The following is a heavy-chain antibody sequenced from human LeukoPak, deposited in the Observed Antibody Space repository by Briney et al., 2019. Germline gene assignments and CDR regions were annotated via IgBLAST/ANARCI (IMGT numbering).Heavy chain of an antibody. CDR3: TRDNANRAYDY. D-gene: IGHD2-2*01. CDR1: GFTFNNYA. J-gene: IGHJ4*02. Sequence: GGSLRLSCAASGFTFNNYAMTWVRQAPGKGLEWVSAISGSGGSAYYADSVKGRFTISRDNSKNTPHLQIDSLRAEDTATYYCTRDNANRAYDYWGQGTLVTVSS. CDR2: ISGSGGSA. V-gene: IGHV3-23*01.